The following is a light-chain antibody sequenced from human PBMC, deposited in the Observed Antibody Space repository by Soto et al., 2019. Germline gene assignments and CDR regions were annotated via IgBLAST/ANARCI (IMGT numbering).Light chain of an antibody. V-gene: IGKV1-8*01. CDR2: AAS. CDR1: QGISSY. Sequence: AIRMTQSPSSLSASTGDRVTITCRASQGISSYLAWYQQKPGKAPKLLIYAASTLQSGVPSRFNGSGSGTDFTLTISCLQSEVFATYYCQQYYSYPRTFCQGTKLDIK. CDR3: QQYYSYPRT. J-gene: IGKJ1*01.